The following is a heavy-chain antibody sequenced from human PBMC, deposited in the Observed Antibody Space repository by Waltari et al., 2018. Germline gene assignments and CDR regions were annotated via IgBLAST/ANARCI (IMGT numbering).Heavy chain of an antibody. D-gene: IGHD3-22*01. CDR1: DSTPFPSC. CDR3: ARDKSFITTGAFDM. J-gene: IGHJ3*02. Sequence: QDHLVVSGGGVVPPGTSLRLSCAASDSTPFPSCIHWFRQATGKGLEWVSIISYDGSNKLYRNAVRGRFTIARDNSKKTVYLQMNSLRVEDTAVYYCARDKSFITTGAFDMWGQGTMVTVSS. CDR2: ISYDGSNK. V-gene: IGHV3-30*03.